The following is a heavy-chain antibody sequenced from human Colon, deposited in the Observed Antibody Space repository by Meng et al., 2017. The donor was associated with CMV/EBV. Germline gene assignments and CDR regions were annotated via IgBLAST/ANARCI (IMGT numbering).Heavy chain of an antibody. CDR3: ARDRPDHVCGGDCWLDF. CDR1: YTCTSLP. CDR2: INAGNGNT. Sequence: YTCTSLPMHWVRQAPGQSIEWMGWINAGNGNTKYSQKFQDRVTITRDTSASTAYMELSDLRSEDTAVYYCARDRPDHVCGGDCWLDFWGQGTLVTVSS. V-gene: IGHV1-3*01. J-gene: IGHJ4*02. D-gene: IGHD2-21*02.